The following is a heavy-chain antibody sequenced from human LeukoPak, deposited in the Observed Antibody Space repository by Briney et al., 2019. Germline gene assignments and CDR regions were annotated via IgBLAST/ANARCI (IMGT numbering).Heavy chain of an antibody. Sequence: GASVKVSCKASGGTFSSYAISWVRQAPGQGLEWMGRIIPILGIANYAQKFQGRVTITADKSTSTAYTELSSLRSEDTAVYYCARKHPKDYGEHYYYYGMDVWGQGTTVTVSS. V-gene: IGHV1-69*04. CDR2: IIPILGIA. CDR1: GGTFSSYA. D-gene: IGHD4-17*01. J-gene: IGHJ6*02. CDR3: ARKHPKDYGEHYYYYGMDV.